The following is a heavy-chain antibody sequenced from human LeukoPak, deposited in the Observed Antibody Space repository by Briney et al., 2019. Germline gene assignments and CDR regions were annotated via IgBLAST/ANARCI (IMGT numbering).Heavy chain of an antibody. V-gene: IGHV3-11*04. CDR3: ARGDSSSFGY. Sequence: GGSLRLSCAASGFTFSDYCVSWIRQAPGKGLEWVSYISSCGSTIYYADSVKGRFTISRDNAKNSLYLQMNSLRAEDTAVYYCARGDSSSFGYWGQGTLVTVSS. CDR2: ISSCGSTI. D-gene: IGHD6-6*01. CDR1: GFTFSDYC. J-gene: IGHJ4*02.